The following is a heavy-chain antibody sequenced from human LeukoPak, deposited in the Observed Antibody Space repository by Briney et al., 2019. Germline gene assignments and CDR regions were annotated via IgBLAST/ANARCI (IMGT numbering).Heavy chain of an antibody. J-gene: IGHJ4*02. CDR3: CGSGWFAGPFGY. D-gene: IGHD6-19*01. CDR2: MHCGST. V-gene: IGHV4-39*07. CDR1: GGSITKNGYY. Sequence: SEPLSLTCSVSGGSITKNGYYWGWIRQSPETGLEWIGSMHCGSTYYNPSLNSRVTISVDTSKNQFSLKLTSVTAADTAVYYCCGSGWFAGPFGYWGQGALVTVSS.